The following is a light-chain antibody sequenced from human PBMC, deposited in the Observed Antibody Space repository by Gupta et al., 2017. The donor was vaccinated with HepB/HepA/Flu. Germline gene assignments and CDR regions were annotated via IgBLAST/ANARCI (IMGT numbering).Light chain of an antibody. Sequence: DIVMTQSPVPLTVSLGERATIHCKSSQTVLSSSNNNNYLAWYQQKPGQPPRLLIDWASTRESRVPDRCGSGGSGTVCTLTSSSLQDEVVAVYYEQQYSWTSRTFGQGTKVEIK. CDR2: WAS. CDR1: QTVLSSSNNNNY. J-gene: IGKJ1*01. V-gene: IGKV4-1*01. CDR3: QQYSWTSRT.